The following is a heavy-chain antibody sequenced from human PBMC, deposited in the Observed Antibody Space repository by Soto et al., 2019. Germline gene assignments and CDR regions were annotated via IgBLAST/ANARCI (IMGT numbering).Heavy chain of an antibody. Sequence: SETLSLTCTVSGGSISSGNYYWRWIRQSPGKSLEWMGYIYSTGSSYYNPSLRSRVSMSVDTSKNQFSLNLSCVTSSDTAVYFCATHGLGLCLSGRDRFDPWRQGTLVAVSS. J-gene: IGHJ5*02. CDR1: GGSISSGNYY. CDR3: ATHGLGLCLSGRDRFDP. CDR2: IYSTGSS. D-gene: IGHD2-21*01. V-gene: IGHV4-30-4*01.